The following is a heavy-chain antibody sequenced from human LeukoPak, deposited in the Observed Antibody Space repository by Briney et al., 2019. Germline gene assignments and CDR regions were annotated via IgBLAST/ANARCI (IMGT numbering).Heavy chain of an antibody. CDR1: GYTFTSYG. CDR2: ISAYNGNT. D-gene: IGHD3-10*01. V-gene: IGHV1-18*01. J-gene: IGHJ5*02. CDR3: ASGYYGSGSYYP. Sequence: ASVKVSCKASGYTFTSYGISWVRQAPGQGLEWMGWISAYNGNTNYAQKLQGRVTTTTDTSTSTAYKELRSLRSDDTAVYYCASGYYGSGSYYPWGQGTLVTVSS.